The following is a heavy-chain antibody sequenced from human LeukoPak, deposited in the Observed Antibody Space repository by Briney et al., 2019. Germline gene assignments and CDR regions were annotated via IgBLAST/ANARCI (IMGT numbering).Heavy chain of an antibody. CDR2: IYYSGST. CDR1: GYSISSGYY. V-gene: IGHV4-61*01. J-gene: IGHJ5*02. Sequence: SETLSLTCTVSGYSISSGYYWSWIRQPPGKGLEWIGYIYYSGSTNYNPSLKSRVTISVDTSKNQFSLKLSSVTAADTAVYYCARALGYCSSTSCYNPTNWFDPWGQGTLVTVSS. D-gene: IGHD2-2*02. CDR3: ARALGYCSSTSCYNPTNWFDP.